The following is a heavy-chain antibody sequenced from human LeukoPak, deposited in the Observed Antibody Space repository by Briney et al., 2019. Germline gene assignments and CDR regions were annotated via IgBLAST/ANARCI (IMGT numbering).Heavy chain of an antibody. D-gene: IGHD2-15*01. V-gene: IGHV3-21*01. J-gene: IGHJ6*03. CDR1: GITFSSYS. Sequence: GGSLRLSCAASGITFSSYSMNWVRQAPGKGLEWVSSITSSSSYIYYADSVKGRFTISRDNAKNSLYLQMNSVRAEDTAVYYCARVLRYCSGGNCYSGGLGYMDVWGKGTTVTVSS. CDR2: ITSSSSYI. CDR3: ARVLRYCSGGNCYSGGLGYMDV.